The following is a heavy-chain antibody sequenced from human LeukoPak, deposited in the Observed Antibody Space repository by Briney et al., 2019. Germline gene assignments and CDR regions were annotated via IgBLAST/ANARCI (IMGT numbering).Heavy chain of an antibody. D-gene: IGHD3-22*01. J-gene: IGHJ4*02. CDR1: GFTFSSYA. V-gene: IGHV3-23*01. Sequence: PGGSLRLSCAASGFTFSSYAMSWVRQAPGKGLEWVSAISGSGGSTYYADSVKGRFTISRDNSKNTLYLQMNSLRAEDTAVYYCAEGSYYDSSGDFDYWGQGTLVTVSS. CDR3: AEGSYYDSSGDFDY. CDR2: ISGSGGST.